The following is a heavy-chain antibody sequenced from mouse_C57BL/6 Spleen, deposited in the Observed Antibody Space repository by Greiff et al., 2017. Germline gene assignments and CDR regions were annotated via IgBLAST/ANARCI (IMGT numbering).Heavy chain of an antibody. J-gene: IGHJ2*01. Sequence: QVHVKQSGAELAKPGASVKLSCKASGYTFTSYWMHWVKQRPGQGLEWIGYINPSSGYTKYNQKFKDKATLTADKSSSTAYMQLRSLTIEDSAVYYLASFTTEEATECFDYWGQGTTLTVSS. CDR3: ASFTTEEATECFDY. CDR1: GYTFTSYW. CDR2: INPSSGYT. V-gene: IGHV1-7*01. D-gene: IGHD1-1*01.